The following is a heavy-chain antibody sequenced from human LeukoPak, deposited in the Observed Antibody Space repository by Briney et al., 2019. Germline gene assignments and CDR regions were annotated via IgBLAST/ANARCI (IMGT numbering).Heavy chain of an antibody. CDR1: GDSVSSNSAA. CDR2: TYYRSKWYN. J-gene: IGHJ5*02. V-gene: IGHV6-1*01. D-gene: IGHD6-19*01. CDR3: AREGEYSSGPALYNWFDP. Sequence: SQTLSLTCAISGDSVSSNSAAWNWIRQSPSRGLEWLGRTYYRSKWYNDYAISVKSRITINPDTSKNQFSPQLNSVTPEDTAVYYCAREGEYSSGPALYNWFDPWGQGTLVTVSS.